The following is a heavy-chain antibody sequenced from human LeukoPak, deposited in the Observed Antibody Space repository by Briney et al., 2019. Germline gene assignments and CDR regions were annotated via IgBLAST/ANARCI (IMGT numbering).Heavy chain of an antibody. D-gene: IGHD3-3*01. CDR1: GGSISSYY. Sequence: SEALSLTCTVSGGSISSYYWSWIRQPPGEGLEWIGYIYYSGSTNYNPSLKSRVTISVDTSKNQFSLKLSSVTAADTAVYYCASGPYDFWSGYFDYWGQGTLVTVSS. CDR2: IYYSGST. CDR3: ASGPYDFWSGYFDY. V-gene: IGHV4-59*08. J-gene: IGHJ4*02.